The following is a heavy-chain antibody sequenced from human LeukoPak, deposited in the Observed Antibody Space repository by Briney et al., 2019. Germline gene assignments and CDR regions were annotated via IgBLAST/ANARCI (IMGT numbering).Heavy chain of an antibody. D-gene: IGHD4/OR15-4a*01. CDR3: ATKVPGTSHFSS. Sequence: GRSLRLSCAASGFTFSSYGMHWVRQAPGKGLEWVAHIIGSGSNTFYADSVKGRFTISRDNAKNSLYLQMNSLRVEDTAVYYCATKVPGTSHFSSWGQGTLVTVSS. V-gene: IGHV3-48*04. CDR1: GFTFSSYG. J-gene: IGHJ4*02. CDR2: IIGSGSNT.